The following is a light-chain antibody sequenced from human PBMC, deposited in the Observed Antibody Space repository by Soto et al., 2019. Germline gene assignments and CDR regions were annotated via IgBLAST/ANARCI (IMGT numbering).Light chain of an antibody. Sequence: HSALTQPASVSGAPGQAITISCTGTSSDVGGYNYVSWYQQQPGKAPKLMSYAVSNRPSGVSNRCSRSKSGNTACLTISGLQAEDVADYFCSSYTISSTYVFGTGTKVTV. V-gene: IGLV2-14*01. CDR2: AVS. J-gene: IGLJ1*01. CDR1: SSDVGGYNY. CDR3: SSYTISSTYV.